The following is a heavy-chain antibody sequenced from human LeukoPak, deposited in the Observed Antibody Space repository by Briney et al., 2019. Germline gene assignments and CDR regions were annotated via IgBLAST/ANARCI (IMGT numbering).Heavy chain of an antibody. V-gene: IGHV3-21*01. CDR2: ISSSSSYI. D-gene: IGHD3-9*01. Sequence: GGSLRLSCAASGFTFSSYSMNWVRQAPGKGLEWVSSISSSSSYIYYAGSVKGRFTISRDNAKNSLYLQMNSLRAEDTAVYYCARENYDILTGYYGGFDYWGQGTLVTVSS. CDR3: ARENYDILTGYYGGFDY. J-gene: IGHJ4*02. CDR1: GFTFSSYS.